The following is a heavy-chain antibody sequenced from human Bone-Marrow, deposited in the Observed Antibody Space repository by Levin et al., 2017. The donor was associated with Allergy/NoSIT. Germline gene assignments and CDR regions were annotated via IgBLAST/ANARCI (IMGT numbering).Heavy chain of an antibody. Sequence: PVASVKVSCKASGYTFSGYYVHWVRQAPGQGLEWMGRINPNSGGTDYAQKFQGRVTMTRDTSISTAYMELNRLRSDDTAMYYCASGSTEYYFYYYMDVWGEGTTVTVSS. J-gene: IGHJ6*03. CDR2: INPNSGGT. CDR3: ASGSTEYYFYYYMDV. CDR1: GYTFSGYY. D-gene: IGHD2-2*01. V-gene: IGHV1-2*06.